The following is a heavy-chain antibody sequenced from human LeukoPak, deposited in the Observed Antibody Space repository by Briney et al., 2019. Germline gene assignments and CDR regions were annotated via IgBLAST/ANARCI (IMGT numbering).Heavy chain of an antibody. CDR2: INHRGRT. Sequence: PPETLSLTCAVYGGSLSGYSWSWIRQPPGRGLEWVGEINHRGRTKYNPPPKSRVTISLDTPKNTCSPKLSALTPAHTALYYCAGGEGTQYSSSSFFDPWGQGTLVTVSS. V-gene: IGHV4-34*01. J-gene: IGHJ5*02. D-gene: IGHD6-13*01. CDR3: AGGEGTQYSSSSFFDP. CDR1: GGSLSGYS.